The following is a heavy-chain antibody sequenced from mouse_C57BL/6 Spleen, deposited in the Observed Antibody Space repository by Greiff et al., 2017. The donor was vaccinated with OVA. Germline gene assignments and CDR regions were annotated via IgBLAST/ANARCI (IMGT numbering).Heavy chain of an antibody. J-gene: IGHJ4*01. CDR3: ARRSLYDYGGAMDY. V-gene: IGHV3-6*01. D-gene: IGHD2-4*01. Sequence: DVKLQESGPGLVKPSQSLSLTCSVTGYSITSGYYWNWIRQPPGNKLEWMGYISYDGSTNYNPSLKNRITITRDTSKNQFFLKLNTVTTEDTATYYCARRSLYDYGGAMDYWGQGTSVTVSS. CDR2: ISYDGST. CDR1: GYSITSGYY.